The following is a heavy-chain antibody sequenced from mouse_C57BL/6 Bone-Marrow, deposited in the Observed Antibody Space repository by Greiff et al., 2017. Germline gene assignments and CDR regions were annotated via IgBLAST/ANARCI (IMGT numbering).Heavy chain of an antibody. Sequence: EVKLVESGGGLVQPGGSLKLSCAASGFTFSDYYMYWVRQTPEKRLEWVAYISNGGGSTYYPDTVKGRFTISRDNAKNTLYLQMSRLKSEDTAMYYCARQVGWSSFAYWGQGTLVTVSA. D-gene: IGHD2-3*01. J-gene: IGHJ3*01. CDR2: ISNGGGST. V-gene: IGHV5-12*01. CDR1: GFTFSDYY. CDR3: ARQVGWSSFAY.